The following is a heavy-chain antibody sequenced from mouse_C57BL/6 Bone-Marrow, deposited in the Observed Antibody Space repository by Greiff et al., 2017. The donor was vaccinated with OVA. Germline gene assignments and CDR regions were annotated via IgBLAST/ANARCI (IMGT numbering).Heavy chain of an antibody. V-gene: IGHV10-1*01. CDR1: GSSFNTYA. J-gene: IGHJ1*03. D-gene: IGHD2-3*01. CDR2: IRSKSNNYAT. CDR3: VRHLYDGYYGWYFDV. Sequence: EVKVVESGGGLVQPKGSLKLSCAASGSSFNTYAMNWVRQAPGKGLEWVARIRSKSNNYATYYADSVKDRFTISRDDSESMLYLQMNNLKTEDTAMYYCVRHLYDGYYGWYFDVWGTGTTVTVSS.